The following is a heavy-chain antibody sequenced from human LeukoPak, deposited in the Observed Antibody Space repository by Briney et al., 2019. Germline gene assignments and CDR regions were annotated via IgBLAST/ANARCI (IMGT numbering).Heavy chain of an antibody. Sequence: GGSLRLSCAASGLPFSSYGMSWVRQAPAEGLEWVSGITGSTRTTYYADSVKGRFTISRDNSKNTLYLQMNSLRAEDTAVYYCAKDQLNRFCSSGSCSITHDSWGQGTLVTVSS. CDR3: AKDQLNRFCSSGSCSITHDS. CDR2: ITGSTRTT. J-gene: IGHJ4*02. V-gene: IGHV3-23*01. CDR1: GLPFSSYG. D-gene: IGHD2-15*01.